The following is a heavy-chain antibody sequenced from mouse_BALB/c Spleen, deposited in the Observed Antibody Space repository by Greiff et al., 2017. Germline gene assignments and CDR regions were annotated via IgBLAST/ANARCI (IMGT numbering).Heavy chain of an antibody. Sequence: EVKLQESGPGLVKPSQSLSLTCTVTGYSITSDYAWNWIRQFPGNKLEWMGYISYSGSTSYNPSLKSRISITRDTSKNQFFLQLNSVTTEDTATYYCARWRDYDYDVPMDYWGQGTSVTVSS. V-gene: IGHV3-2*02. CDR3: ARWRDYDYDVPMDY. D-gene: IGHD2-4*01. J-gene: IGHJ4*01. CDR1: GYSITSDYA. CDR2: ISYSGST.